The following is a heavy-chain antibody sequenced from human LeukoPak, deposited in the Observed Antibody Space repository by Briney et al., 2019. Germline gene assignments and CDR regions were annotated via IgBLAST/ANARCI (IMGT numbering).Heavy chain of an antibody. Sequence: GGSLRLSCAASGFTFSSYSMNWVRQAPGKGLEWVSYISSSSSTIYYADSVKGRFTISRDNAKNSLYLQMNSLRAEDTAVYYCARESYSSGWYFYYYYYMDVWGKGTTVTVSS. J-gene: IGHJ6*03. CDR1: GFTFSSYS. CDR2: ISSSSSTI. CDR3: ARESYSSGWYFYYYYYMDV. V-gene: IGHV3-48*04. D-gene: IGHD6-19*01.